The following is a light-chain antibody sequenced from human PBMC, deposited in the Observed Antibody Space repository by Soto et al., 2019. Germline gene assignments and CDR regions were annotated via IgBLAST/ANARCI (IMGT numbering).Light chain of an antibody. J-gene: IGKJ2*01. V-gene: IGKV3-15*01. CDR3: QQYNKWPPMYT. CDR2: GAS. Sequence: EVVMTQSPATLSVSPGERATLSCRASQSVSSNLAWYQQKPGQAPRLLIYGASTRATGIPARFSGSGSGTEFTLTISSLQSEDCAVYYCQQYNKWPPMYTFGQGTKLEIK. CDR1: QSVSSN.